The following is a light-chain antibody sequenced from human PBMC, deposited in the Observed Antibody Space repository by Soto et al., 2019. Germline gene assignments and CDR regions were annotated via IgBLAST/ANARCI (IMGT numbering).Light chain of an antibody. J-gene: IGKJ2*01. Sequence: EIVMTQSPATLSLSPGERAALSCRDSQGISSELAWYQQKPGQPPKLLIYGASTRATGVPARFTGSGAGSDFTLTISGLQSEDFAVYYCQQGHNWPLTFGQGTRLEI. CDR2: GAS. CDR3: QQGHNWPLT. CDR1: QGISSE. V-gene: IGKV3-15*01.